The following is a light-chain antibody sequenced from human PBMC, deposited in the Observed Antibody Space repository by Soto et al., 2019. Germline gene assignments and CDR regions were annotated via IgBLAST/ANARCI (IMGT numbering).Light chain of an antibody. CDR2: AAS. CDR3: QQTYRTPYT. V-gene: IGKV1-39*01. Sequence: DIPVTQSPSSLPASIGDRITITCGSSQTISVYLNWYQKKPGTPPKLLIYAASNLQGGVPSRFSGRGSGTDFTLTISSLQPEDFATYYCQQTYRTPYTFGQGTKLEI. J-gene: IGKJ2*01. CDR1: QTISVY.